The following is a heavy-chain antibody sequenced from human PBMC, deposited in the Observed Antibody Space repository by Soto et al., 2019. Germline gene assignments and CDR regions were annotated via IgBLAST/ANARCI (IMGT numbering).Heavy chain of an antibody. D-gene: IGHD3-16*02. V-gene: IGHV3-43D*04. Sequence: GGSLRLSCAASGFTFDDYAMHWVRQAPGKGLEWVSLISWDGGSTYYADSVKGRFTISRDNSKNSLYLQMNSLRAEDTALYYCAKDRGITFGGVIAPSYYYGMYLWGQWTTVTVSS. CDR1: GFTFDDYA. CDR3: AKDRGITFGGVIAPSYYYGMYL. CDR2: ISWDGGST. J-gene: IGHJ6*02.